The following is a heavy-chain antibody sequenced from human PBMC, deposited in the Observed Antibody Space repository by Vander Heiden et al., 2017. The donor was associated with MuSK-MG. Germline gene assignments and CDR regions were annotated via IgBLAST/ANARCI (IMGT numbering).Heavy chain of an antibody. Sequence: QVQLQESGPGLVKPSETLSLTCTVSGYSISSGCYWNWIRHSPGKGLEWIGSIYQSGHTYYNPSLKSRVTLSVDTSKDQFSLKMTSVTAADTAVYYCAREGYWNYQYYYYMDVWGKGTTVTVSS. CDR3: AREGYWNYQYYYYMDV. J-gene: IGHJ6*03. D-gene: IGHD1-1*01. V-gene: IGHV4-38-2*02. CDR2: IYQSGHT. CDR1: GYSISSGCY.